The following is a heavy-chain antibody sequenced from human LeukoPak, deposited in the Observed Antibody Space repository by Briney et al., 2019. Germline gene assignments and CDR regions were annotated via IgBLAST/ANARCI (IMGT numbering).Heavy chain of an antibody. CDR2: ISTSSSYI. V-gene: IGHV3-21*05. Sequence: GGSLRLSCAASGFTFSSYEMNWVRQAPGKGLEWVSYISTSSSYIYYADSVKGRFTISRDNAKNSLYLQMNSLRAEDTAVYYCARDRVGVSAYDSLFDYWGQGTLVTVSS. CDR3: ARDRVGVSAYDSLFDY. J-gene: IGHJ4*02. D-gene: IGHD5-12*01. CDR1: GFTFSSYE.